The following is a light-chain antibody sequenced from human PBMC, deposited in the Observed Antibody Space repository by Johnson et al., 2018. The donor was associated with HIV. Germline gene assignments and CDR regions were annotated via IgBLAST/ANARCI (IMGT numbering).Light chain of an antibody. CDR3: GTWDTSLGAQYV. V-gene: IGLV1-51*01. CDR1: TSKIENNY. J-gene: IGLJ1*01. Sequence: QSVLTQSPSVSAAPGQKVTISCSGNTSKIENNYVSWYQQFPERAPKLLIYDNTKRPSGIPDRFSGSKSDASATLAITGLQTGDEADYYCGTWDTSLGAQYVFGSGTKVTVL. CDR2: DNT.